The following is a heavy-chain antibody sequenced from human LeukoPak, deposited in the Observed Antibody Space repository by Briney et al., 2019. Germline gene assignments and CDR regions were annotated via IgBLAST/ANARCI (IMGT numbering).Heavy chain of an antibody. D-gene: IGHD3-10*01. CDR2: FDPEDGEI. J-gene: IGHJ4*02. CDR1: GYTLTELS. Sequence: ASVKVSCKVSGYTLTELSMHWVRQAPGKGLEWMGGFDPEDGEIIYAQKFQGRVAMTEDTSTDTAYMELSSLRSEDTAVYYCATGGDEEGSPQIYYFDYWGQGTLVTVSS. CDR3: ATGGDEEGSPQIYYFDY. V-gene: IGHV1-24*01.